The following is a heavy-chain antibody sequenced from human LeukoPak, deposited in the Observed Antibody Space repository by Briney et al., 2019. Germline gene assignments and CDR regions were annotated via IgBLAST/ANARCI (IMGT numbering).Heavy chain of an antibody. D-gene: IGHD4-23*01. CDR2: ISAYNGNK. Sequence: ASVKVSCKASGYTFASYGISWVRQAPGQGLEWMGWISAYNGNKNYAQKLQGRVTMTTDTSTSTACMELRSLRSDDTAVYYCARIGYGGNSPVDYWGQGTLVTVSS. CDR3: ARIGYGGNSPVDY. J-gene: IGHJ4*02. V-gene: IGHV1-18*01. CDR1: GYTFASYG.